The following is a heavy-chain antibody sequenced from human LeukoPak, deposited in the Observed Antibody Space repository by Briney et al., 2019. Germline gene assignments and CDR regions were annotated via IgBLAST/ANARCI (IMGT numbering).Heavy chain of an antibody. Sequence: PGGSLRLSCAASGFTVSSNYMSWVRQAPGKGLEWVAFIRYDGSNKYYADSVKGRFTISRDNSKNTLYLQMNSLRAEDTAVYYCAKGANRITYQLDYWGQGTLVTVSS. D-gene: IGHD1-14*01. CDR2: IRYDGSNK. J-gene: IGHJ4*02. CDR3: AKGANRITYQLDY. V-gene: IGHV3-30*02. CDR1: GFTVSSNY.